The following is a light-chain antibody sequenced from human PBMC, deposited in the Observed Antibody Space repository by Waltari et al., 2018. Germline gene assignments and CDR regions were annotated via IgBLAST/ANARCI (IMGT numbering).Light chain of an antibody. V-gene: IGLV2-23*01. CDR2: GGS. J-gene: IGLJ2*01. CDR3: CSYAGSSPHVI. Sequence: QSALTQPASVSGSPGQSITLSCPGSSSDVGSYKFVSWYQQHPGKAPQLMIYGGSQRPSGVSNRFSGSKSGNTASLTISGLRAEDEADYYCCSYAGSSPHVIFGGGTKLTVL. CDR1: SSDVGSYKF.